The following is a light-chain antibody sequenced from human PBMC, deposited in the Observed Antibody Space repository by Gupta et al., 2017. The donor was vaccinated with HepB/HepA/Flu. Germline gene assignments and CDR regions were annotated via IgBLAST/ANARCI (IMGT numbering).Light chain of an antibody. CDR2: KDR. CDR3: QSAYNSGYV. CDR1: SLPDQY. V-gene: IGLV3-25*03. J-gene: IGLJ1*01. Sequence: SYELTQPPSVSVSPGQTARITCSGDSLPDQYSYWYQQKPGQAPVLLIYKDRERPSGIPERFSGSSSGTTVTLTISGVQAEDEGDYYCQSAYNSGYVFGTGTKFTVL.